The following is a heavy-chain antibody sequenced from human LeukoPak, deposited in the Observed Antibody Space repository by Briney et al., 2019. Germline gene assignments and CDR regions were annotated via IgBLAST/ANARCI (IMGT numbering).Heavy chain of an antibody. CDR1: GFTFSSYG. J-gene: IGHJ4*02. V-gene: IGHV3-30*02. Sequence: GGSLRLSCAASGFTFSSYGMHWVRQAPGKGLELVAFIRYDGSNKYYADSVKGRFTISRENSKNTLYLQMNSLRAEDTAVYYCAKSRGARVAGTSYFDYWGQGTLVTVSS. D-gene: IGHD6-19*01. CDR3: AKSRGARVAGTSYFDY. CDR2: IRYDGSNK.